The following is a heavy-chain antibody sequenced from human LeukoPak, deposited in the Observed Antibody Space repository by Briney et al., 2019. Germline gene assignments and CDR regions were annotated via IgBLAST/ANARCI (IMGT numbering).Heavy chain of an antibody. CDR1: GFTFNRCA. CDR3: ARDAAYKKFDY. V-gene: IGHV3-7*03. D-gene: IGHD2-21*01. Sequence: PGGSLRLSCAAFGFTFNRCAMTWVRQAPGKGLEWVASMSPDGNGKGYVHSVRGRFTISRDNAENSLYLHMDRLTAEDTAVYYCARDAAYKKFDYWGQGTVVTVSS. CDR2: MSPDGNGK. J-gene: IGHJ4*02.